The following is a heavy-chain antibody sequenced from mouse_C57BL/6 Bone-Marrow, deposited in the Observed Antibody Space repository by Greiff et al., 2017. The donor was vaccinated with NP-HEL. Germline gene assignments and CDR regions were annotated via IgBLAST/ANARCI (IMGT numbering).Heavy chain of an antibody. CDR3: ARGRLRPLDY. J-gene: IGHJ2*01. V-gene: IGHV1-69*01. Sequence: VQLQQPGAELVMPGASVKLSCKASGYTFTSYWMHWVKQRPGQGLEWIGEIDPSDSSTNYNQKFKGKSTLTVDKSSSTAYMQLSSLTSEDSAVYYCARGRLRPLDYWGQGTTLTVSS. D-gene: IGHD3-2*02. CDR2: IDPSDSST. CDR1: GYTFTSYW.